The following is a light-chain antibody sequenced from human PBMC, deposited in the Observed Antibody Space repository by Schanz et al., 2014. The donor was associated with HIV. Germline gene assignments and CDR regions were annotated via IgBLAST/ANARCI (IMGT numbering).Light chain of an antibody. CDR1: SSNIGAGYD. V-gene: IGLV1-40*01. CDR3: SSYTSSNTYV. J-gene: IGLJ1*01. Sequence: QSVLTQPPSVSGAPGQGITISCTGTSSNIGAGYDVHWYQHLPGKAPQLMIYEVTKRPSGVSDRFSGSKSDNTASLTISGLQADDEADYYCSSYTSSNTYVFGTGTKLTVL. CDR2: EVT.